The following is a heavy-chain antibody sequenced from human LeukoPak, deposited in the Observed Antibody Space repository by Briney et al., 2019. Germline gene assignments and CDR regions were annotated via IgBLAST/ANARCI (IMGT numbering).Heavy chain of an antibody. V-gene: IGHV3-74*01. CDR1: GFTFSSYW. Sequence: GGSLRLSCAASGFTFSSYWMHWVRQAPGKGLVWVSRINSDGSSTSYADSVKGRFTISRDNAKNTLYLQMNSLRAEDTAVYYCARVEEICSGGGCYSDYWGQGTLVTVSS. D-gene: IGHD2-15*01. CDR2: INSDGSST. CDR3: ARVEEICSGGGCYSDY. J-gene: IGHJ4*02.